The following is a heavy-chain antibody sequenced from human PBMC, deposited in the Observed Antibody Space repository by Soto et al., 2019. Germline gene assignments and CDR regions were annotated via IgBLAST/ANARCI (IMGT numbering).Heavy chain of an antibody. CDR3: ARDFGRLDP. CDR1: GYSFNSYA. D-gene: IGHD3-10*01. Sequence: QAQLVQSGAEVKKPGDSVNVSCKASGYSFNSYAFTWVRQAPGQGLEWMGWISTYNGNTVYAQSLQGSITMTTDTSTTTDYMELRSLRSDDTAVYYCARDFGRLDPWGQGTLVTVSS. CDR2: ISTYNGNT. J-gene: IGHJ5*02. V-gene: IGHV1-18*01.